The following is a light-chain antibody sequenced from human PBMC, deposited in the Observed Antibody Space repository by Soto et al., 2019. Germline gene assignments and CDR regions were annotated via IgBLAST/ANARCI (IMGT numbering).Light chain of an antibody. CDR3: SSYTSTSTVI. Sequence: SLLTQPASVSGSPGQSITISCTGTSSDVGGYNYVSWYQQHPDKAPKLMIYDVSNRPSGVSYRFSGSKSGNTASLTISGLQAEDEADYYCSSYTSTSTVIFGGGTKVTGL. V-gene: IGLV2-14*01. CDR1: SSDVGGYNY. J-gene: IGLJ2*01. CDR2: DVS.